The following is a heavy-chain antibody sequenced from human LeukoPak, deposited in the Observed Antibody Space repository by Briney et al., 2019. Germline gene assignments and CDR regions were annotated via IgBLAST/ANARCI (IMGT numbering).Heavy chain of an antibody. J-gene: IGHJ4*02. D-gene: IGHD3-3*01. Sequence: ASVKVSCKASGYTFTSYYMHWVRQAPGQGLEWMGIINPSGGSTSYAQKFQGRVTMTRDTSTSTVYMELSRLRSDDTAVYYCARDLFDFRSGYYVDSWGQGTLVTVSS. CDR2: INPSGGST. CDR3: ARDLFDFRSGYYVDS. V-gene: IGHV1-46*01. CDR1: GYTFTSYY.